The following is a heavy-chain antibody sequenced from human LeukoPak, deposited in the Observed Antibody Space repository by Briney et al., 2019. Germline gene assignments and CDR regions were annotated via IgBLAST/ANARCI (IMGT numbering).Heavy chain of an antibody. V-gene: IGHV5-51*01. D-gene: IGHD6-13*01. CDR2: IYPGDSDT. CDR3: ARHVRIAAAGIYYYYGMDV. J-gene: IGHJ6*02. CDR1: GYSFTSYW. Sequence: PGESLKISCKGSGYSFTSYWIGWMRQMPGKGLEWMGIIYPGDSDTRYSPSFQGQVTISADKSISTAYLQWSSLKASDTAMYYCARHVRIAAAGIYYYYGMDVWGQGTTVIVSS.